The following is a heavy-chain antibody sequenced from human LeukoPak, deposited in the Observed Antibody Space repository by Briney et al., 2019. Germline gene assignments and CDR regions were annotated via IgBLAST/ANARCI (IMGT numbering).Heavy chain of an antibody. CDR2: IYTSGST. J-gene: IGHJ3*02. Sequence: SETLSLTCTVSGGSISSGSYYWSWIRQPAGKGLEWIGRIYTSGSTNHNPSLKSRVTISVDTSKNQFSLKLSSVTAADTAVYYCARGFGVVIIEGFVAFDIWGQGTMVTVSS. CDR1: GGSISSGSYY. V-gene: IGHV4-61*02. CDR3: ARGFGVVIIEGFVAFDI. D-gene: IGHD3-3*01.